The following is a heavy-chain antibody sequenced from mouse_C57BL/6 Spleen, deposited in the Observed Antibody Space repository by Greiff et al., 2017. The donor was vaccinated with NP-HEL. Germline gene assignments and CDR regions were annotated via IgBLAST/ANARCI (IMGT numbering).Heavy chain of an antibody. J-gene: IGHJ4*01. CDR3: AGTTVVADDDMDY. V-gene: IGHV14-2*01. Sequence: EVQLQQSGAELVKPGASVKLSCTASGFNIKDYYMHWVKQRTEQGLEWIGRIDPEDGVTKYAPKFQGKATITADTSSNTAYLQLSSLTSEDTAVHYCAGTTVVADDDMDYWGQGAGGTVSS. CDR2: IDPEDGVT. D-gene: IGHD1-1*01. CDR1: GFNIKDYY.